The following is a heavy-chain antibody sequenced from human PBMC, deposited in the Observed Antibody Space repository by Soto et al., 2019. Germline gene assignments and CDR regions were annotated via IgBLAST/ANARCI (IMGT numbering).Heavy chain of an antibody. CDR1: GHTFTGYY. J-gene: IGHJ6*03. D-gene: IGHD2-15*01. CDR2: INPDSGGT. Sequence: ASVKVSCKASGHTFTGYYMHWVRQAPGQGLEWMGWINPDSGGTNYAQKFQGWVTMTRDTSISTAYMELNSLRAEDTAVYYCAREPPAVTLSYYYMDVWGKGTTVTVSS. V-gene: IGHV1-2*04. CDR3: AREPPAVTLSYYYMDV.